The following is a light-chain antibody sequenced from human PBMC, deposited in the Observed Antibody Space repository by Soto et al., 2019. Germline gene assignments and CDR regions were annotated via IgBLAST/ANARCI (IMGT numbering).Light chain of an antibody. V-gene: IGKV3-11*01. J-gene: IGKJ5*01. CDR1: QSVRSN. CDR3: QQRSNWPPIT. Sequence: EIVVTQSPGTVSVSPGERATLSCRASQSVRSNLAWYQQKPGQAPRLLIYDASNRATGIPARFSGSGSGTDFTLTISSLEPEDFAVYYCQQRSNWPPITFGQGTRLENK. CDR2: DAS.